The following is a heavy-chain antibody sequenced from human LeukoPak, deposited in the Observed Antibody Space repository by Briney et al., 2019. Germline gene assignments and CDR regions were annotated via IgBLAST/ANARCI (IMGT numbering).Heavy chain of an antibody. V-gene: IGHV4-61*02. D-gene: IGHD1-26*01. CDR1: GGSISSGDYY. CDR3: ATGSREAHIVGATTGLWY. Sequence: SETLSLTCTVSGGSISSGDYYWSWIRQPAGKGLEWIGRIYTSGSTNYNPSLKSRVTISVDTSKNQFSLKLSSVTAADTAVYYCATGSREAHIVGATTGLWYWGQGTLVTVSS. CDR2: IYTSGST. J-gene: IGHJ4*02.